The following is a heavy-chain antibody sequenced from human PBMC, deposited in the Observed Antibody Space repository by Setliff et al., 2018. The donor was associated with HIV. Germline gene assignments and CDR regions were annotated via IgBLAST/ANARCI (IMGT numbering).Heavy chain of an antibody. Sequence: GGSLRLSCAASGFTFTGYAMSWARQAPGKGLEWVSSISGSGDGAFYADSVKGRFTISRDNSRDTLYLQMISLKADDAAVYYCAQNTFDVAVAGTGPFFAYWGQGTLVTVSS. CDR2: ISGSGDGA. CDR1: GFTFTGYA. D-gene: IGHD6-19*01. V-gene: IGHV3-23*01. CDR3: AQNTFDVAVAGTGPFFAY. J-gene: IGHJ4*02.